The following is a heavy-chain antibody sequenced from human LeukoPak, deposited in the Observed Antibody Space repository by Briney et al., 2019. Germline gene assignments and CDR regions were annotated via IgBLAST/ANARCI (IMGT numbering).Heavy chain of an antibody. CDR2: INHSGST. Sequence: SETLSLTCAVYGGSFSGYYWSWIRQPPGKGLEWIGEINHSGSTNYIPSLKSRVTIPLDTSKNQFSLKLSSVTAADTAVYYCATLQTGRFDYWGQGTLVTVSS. CDR3: ATLQTGRFDY. CDR1: GGSFSGYY. J-gene: IGHJ4*02. V-gene: IGHV4-34*01. D-gene: IGHD1-1*01.